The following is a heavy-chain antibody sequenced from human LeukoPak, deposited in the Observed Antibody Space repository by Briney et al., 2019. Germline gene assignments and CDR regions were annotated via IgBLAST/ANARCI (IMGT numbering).Heavy chain of an antibody. CDR2: IRHSGTT. J-gene: IGHJ4*02. CDR3: ARDRGSGDLDY. CDR1: GSSISSAYY. Sequence: PSETLSLTCTVSGSSISSAYYWGWIRQPPGKGLEWIGTIRHSGTTYYNPSLKSRVTISIDSSKNQFSLKLSSVTAADTAVYYCARDRGSGDLDYWGQGTLVTVSS. D-gene: IGHD3-16*01. V-gene: IGHV4-38-2*02.